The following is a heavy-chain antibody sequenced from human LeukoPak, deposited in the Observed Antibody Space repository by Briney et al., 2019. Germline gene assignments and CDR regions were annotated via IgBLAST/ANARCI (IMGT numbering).Heavy chain of an antibody. D-gene: IGHD3-22*01. CDR3: ARTYVDYYDSSGSDY. CDR1: GYTFTSYG. V-gene: IGHV1-18*01. CDR2: ISAYNGNT. J-gene: IGHJ4*02. Sequence: ASVKVSCKASGYTFTSYGISWVRQAPGQGLEWMGWISAYNGNTNYAQKLQGRVTMTTDTSTSTAYMELRSLRSDDTAVYYCARTYVDYYDSSGSDYWGQGALVTVSS.